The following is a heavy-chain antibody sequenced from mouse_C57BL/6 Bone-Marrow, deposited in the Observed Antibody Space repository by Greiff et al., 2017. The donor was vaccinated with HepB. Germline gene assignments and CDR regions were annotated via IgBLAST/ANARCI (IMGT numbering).Heavy chain of an antibody. J-gene: IGHJ2*01. CDR3: ARLGSYGSLDY. D-gene: IGHD1-1*01. Sequence: DVMLVESGGGLVQPGGSLKLSCAASGFTFSDYYMYWVRQTPEKRLEWVAYISNGGGSTYYPDTVKGRFTISRDNAKNTLYLQMSRLKSEDTAMYYCARLGSYGSLDYWGQGTTLTVSS. V-gene: IGHV5-12*01. CDR2: ISNGGGST. CDR1: GFTFSDYY.